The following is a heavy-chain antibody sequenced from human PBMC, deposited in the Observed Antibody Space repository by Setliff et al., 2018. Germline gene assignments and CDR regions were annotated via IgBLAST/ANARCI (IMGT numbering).Heavy chain of an antibody. CDR1: GFTFSGSA. V-gene: IGHV3-73*01. CDR3: AKTYYYDSSGYSDY. CDR2: IRRNADNRAP. J-gene: IGHJ4*02. Sequence: GGSLRLSCAASGFTFSGSAVHWVRQASGKGLEWVGRIRRNADNRAPIYAASVKGRFTISRDDSKNTAYLQMNSLKIEDTAVYYCAKTYYYDSSGYSDYWGQGTLVTVSS. D-gene: IGHD3-22*01.